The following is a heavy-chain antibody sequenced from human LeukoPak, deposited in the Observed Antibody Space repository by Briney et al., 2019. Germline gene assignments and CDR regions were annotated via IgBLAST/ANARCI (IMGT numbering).Heavy chain of an antibody. CDR3: ARAYDSSALGGY. J-gene: IGHJ4*02. CDR1: GFTFSSYW. D-gene: IGHD3-22*01. CDR2: IKQDGSEK. V-gene: IGHV3-7*04. Sequence: GGSLRLSCAASGFTFSSYWMSWVRQAPGKGLEWVANIKQDGSEKYYVDSVKGRFTISRDNAENSLYLQMDSLRAEDTAVYYCARAYDSSALGGYWGQGTLVTVSS.